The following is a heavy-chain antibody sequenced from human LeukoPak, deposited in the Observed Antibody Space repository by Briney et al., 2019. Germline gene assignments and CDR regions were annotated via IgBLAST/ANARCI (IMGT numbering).Heavy chain of an antibody. J-gene: IGHJ6*03. Sequence: GGSLRLSCAASGFTFSSYWMHWVRQAPGKGLVWVSRINSEGSSTTYADSVRGRFTISRDNGKSTLYLHMNSLRAEVTAVYYCARVGGGVVTDYYYYYYMDVWGKGTTVTVSS. CDR3: ARVGGGVVTDYYYYYYMDV. V-gene: IGHV3-74*01. D-gene: IGHD3-16*01. CDR1: GFTFSSYW. CDR2: INSEGSST.